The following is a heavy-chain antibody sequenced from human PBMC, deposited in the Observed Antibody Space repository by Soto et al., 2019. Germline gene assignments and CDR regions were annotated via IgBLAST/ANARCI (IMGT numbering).Heavy chain of an antibody. J-gene: IGHJ5*02. V-gene: IGHV4-31*03. D-gene: IGHD2-2*01. CDR2: IHYRGST. CDR1: GGSISGGGYY. Sequence: SETLSLTCTVSGGSISGGGYYWSWIRQHPAKGLEWIGYIHYRGSTYYNPSLKGRVTISVDTSKNQFSLKLSSVTAADTAVYYCARSYTTTAAWANWFDPWGQGTLVTVSS. CDR3: ARSYTTTAAWANWFDP.